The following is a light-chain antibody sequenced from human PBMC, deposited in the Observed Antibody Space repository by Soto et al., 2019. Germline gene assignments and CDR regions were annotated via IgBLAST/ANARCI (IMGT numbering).Light chain of an antibody. CDR2: AAS. Sequence: DIQMTQSPSSLSASVGDRVTITCRASQSISNYLNWYQQKPGKAPKLLIYAASSLQSGVPSRFSGSGSGTDFTLTISSLQPEDFAPYYCQQSYSTPPWTFGQGTKVEIK. CDR3: QQSYSTPPWT. CDR1: QSISNY. V-gene: IGKV1-39*01. J-gene: IGKJ1*01.